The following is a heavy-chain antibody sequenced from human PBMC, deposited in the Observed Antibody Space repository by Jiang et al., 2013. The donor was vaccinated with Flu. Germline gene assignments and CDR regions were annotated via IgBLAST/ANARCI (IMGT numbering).Heavy chain of an antibody. CDR1: GFTVTSRY. Sequence: RLSCAASGFTVTSRYMTWVRQAPGKGLEWVSIIYSSGSTYYTDSVKGRFTISRHNSKNTVYLQMNSLRADDTAVYYCAREGGGGDPYYYYGLDVWGRGTTVTVSS. CDR3: AREGGGGDPYYYYGLDV. CDR2: IYSSGST. D-gene: IGHD2-21*02. J-gene: IGHJ6*02. V-gene: IGHV3-53*04.